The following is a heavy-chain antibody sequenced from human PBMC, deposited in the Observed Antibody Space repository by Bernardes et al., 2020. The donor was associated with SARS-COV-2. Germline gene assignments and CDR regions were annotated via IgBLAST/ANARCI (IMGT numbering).Heavy chain of an antibody. V-gene: IGHV4-4*07. D-gene: IGHD2-21*01. Sequence: TLSLTCTAPGGSISSYYWSWIRQPAGKGLEWIGLIYTSGITYYNPSLKSRVTISVDTSKNQFSLKLSSVTAADTAVYYCTKGVEIVGEVVFYYYGLDDGGQGKTVTVTS. CDR3: TKGVEIVGEVVFYYYGLDD. CDR1: GGSISSYY. J-gene: IGHJ6*02. CDR2: IYTSGIT.